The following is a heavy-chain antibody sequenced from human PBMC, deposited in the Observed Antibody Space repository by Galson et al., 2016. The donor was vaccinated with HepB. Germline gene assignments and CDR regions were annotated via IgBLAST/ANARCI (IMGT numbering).Heavy chain of an antibody. CDR3: ASSAPSGLNHHYYYGMDV. Sequence: SVKVSCKASGYTFRNYVIRWVRQAPGQGLEWMGGIIPMFGTPYYAHNFRGRVTISADESTSTGYMALSSLRSEDTAVYYCASSAPSGLNHHYYYGMDVWGQGTTVTVSS. J-gene: IGHJ6*02. D-gene: IGHD6-13*01. V-gene: IGHV1-69*13. CDR1: GYTFRNYV. CDR2: IIPMFGTP.